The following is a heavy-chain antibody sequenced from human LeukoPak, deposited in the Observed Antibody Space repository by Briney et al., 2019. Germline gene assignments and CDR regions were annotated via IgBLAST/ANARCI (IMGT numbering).Heavy chain of an antibody. V-gene: IGHV4-34*01. CDR2: INHSGST. J-gene: IGHJ4*02. CDR1: GGSFSDYY. D-gene: IGHD2-8*01. CDR3: ASVPFRDGHLPNYFDY. Sequence: PSETLSLTCAVYGGSFSDYYRSWIRQPPGKGLEWIGEINHSGSTNYNPSLKSRVTISVDTSKKQFSLKLRSVTAADTAVYYCASVPFRDGHLPNYFDYWGQGTLVTVSS.